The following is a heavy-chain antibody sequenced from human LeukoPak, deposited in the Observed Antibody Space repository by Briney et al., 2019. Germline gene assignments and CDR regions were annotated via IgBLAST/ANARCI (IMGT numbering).Heavy chain of an antibody. V-gene: IGHV3-48*01. CDR2: ISSSSSTI. CDR3: ARDRDGYNQGPFDY. J-gene: IGHJ4*02. CDR1: GFTFSSCS. Sequence: GGSLRLSCAASGFTFSSCSMNWVRQAPGKGLEWVSYISSSSSTIYYADSVKGRFTISRDNAKNSLYLQMNSLGAEDTAVYYCARDRDGYNQGPFDYWGQGTLVTVSS. D-gene: IGHD5-24*01.